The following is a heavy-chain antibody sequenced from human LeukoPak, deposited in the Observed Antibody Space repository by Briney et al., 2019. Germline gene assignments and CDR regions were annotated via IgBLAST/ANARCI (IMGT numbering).Heavy chain of an antibody. CDR1: GYTFTGYY. V-gene: IGHV1-2*06. Sequence: ASVKVSCKASGYTFTGYYMLWVRQAPGQGLEWLGRINPNSGVPNYAQKFQGRVTMTRDTAISTAYMQLSSLRSGDTAVYYCAREVGYSSSYYGRFDPWGQGTLVTVSS. J-gene: IGHJ5*02. CDR3: AREVGYSSSYYGRFDP. CDR2: INPNSGVP. D-gene: IGHD6-13*01.